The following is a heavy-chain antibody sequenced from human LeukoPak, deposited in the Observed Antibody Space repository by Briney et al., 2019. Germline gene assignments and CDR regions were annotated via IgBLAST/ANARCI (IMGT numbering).Heavy chain of an antibody. CDR3: ARVPLGYCSSTSCYRGYFQH. CDR2: INHSGST. Sequence: PSETLSLTCAVYGGSFSGYYWSWIRQPPGKGLEWIGEINHSGSTNYNPSLKSRVTISVDTSKNQFSLKLSSVTAADTAVNYCARVPLGYCSSTSCYRGYFQHWGQGTLVTVSS. J-gene: IGHJ1*01. V-gene: IGHV4-34*01. D-gene: IGHD2-2*02. CDR1: GGSFSGYY.